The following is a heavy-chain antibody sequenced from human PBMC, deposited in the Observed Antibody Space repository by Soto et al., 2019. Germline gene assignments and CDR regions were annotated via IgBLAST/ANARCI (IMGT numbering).Heavy chain of an antibody. CDR3: AKGDYYDSSGYYFSGDY. CDR2: ISWDGGST. CDR1: GFTFDDYT. V-gene: IGHV3-43*01. Sequence: ESGGDVVQPGGSLRLSCAASGFTFDDYTMHWVRQAPGKGLEWVSLISWDGGSTYYADSVKGRFTISRDNNKNALYLQMNSLRPEDTALYYCAKGDYYDSSGYYFSGDYWGQGTLVTVSS. D-gene: IGHD3-22*01. J-gene: IGHJ4*02.